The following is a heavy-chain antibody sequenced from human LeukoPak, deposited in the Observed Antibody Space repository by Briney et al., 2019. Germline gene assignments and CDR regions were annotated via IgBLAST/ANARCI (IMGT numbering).Heavy chain of an antibody. J-gene: IGHJ4*02. CDR3: AIEYCSSTTCYGGVSDF. CDR1: GFTFSNYG. V-gene: IGHV3-33*01. CDR2: IWYDGSKE. Sequence: GGSLRLSCAASGFTFSNYGMHWVRQALGKGLEWVAVIWYDGSKEYYADSVKGRFTISRDNSRNTLSLQMESLRVEDTAVYYCAIEYCSSTTCYGGVSDFWGQGTLVTVSS. D-gene: IGHD2-2*01.